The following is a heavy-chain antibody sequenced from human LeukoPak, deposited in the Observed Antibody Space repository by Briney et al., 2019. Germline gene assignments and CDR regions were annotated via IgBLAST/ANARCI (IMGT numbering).Heavy chain of an antibody. V-gene: IGHV3-30*18. D-gene: IGHD1-1*01. CDR2: ISYDGVNK. J-gene: IGHJ6*02. CDR3: AKLRELVTYYYYYGLDV. Sequence: GSLRLSCAASGFTFSNYGMHWVRQGPGKGLEWVALISYDGVNKYYADSVKGRFTISRDNSKNTLYLRMNSLRVEDTALYYCAKLRELVTYYYYYGLDVWGQGTTVTVSS. CDR1: GFTFSNYG.